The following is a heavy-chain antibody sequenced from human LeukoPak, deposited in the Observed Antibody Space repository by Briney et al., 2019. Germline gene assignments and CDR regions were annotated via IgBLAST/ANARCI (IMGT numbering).Heavy chain of an antibody. CDR3: AYSRSSLAAGY. V-gene: IGHV3-7*03. CDR2: IKEDGSEK. D-gene: IGHD2-15*01. J-gene: IGHJ4*02. CDR1: GFSFSSFW. Sequence: PGGSLRLSCAASGFSFSSFWLSWVRQAPGKGLEWVANIKEDGSEKYYVDSVKGRFTISRDNAKKSLYLQMSSLRAEDTAVYYCAYSRSSLAAGYWGQGTPVTVSS.